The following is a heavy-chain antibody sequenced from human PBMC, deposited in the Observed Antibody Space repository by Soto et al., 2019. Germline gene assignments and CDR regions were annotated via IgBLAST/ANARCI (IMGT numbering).Heavy chain of an antibody. CDR3: ARTRSTYYDFWSGDKNYLDY. V-gene: IGHV3-33*01. CDR2: IWYDGSNK. J-gene: IGHJ4*02. D-gene: IGHD3-3*01. Sequence: PGGSLRLSCAASGFTFSSYGMHWVRQAPGKGLEWVAVIWYDGSNKYYADSVKGRFTISRDNSKNTLYLQMNSLRAEDTAVYYCARTRSTYYDFWSGDKNYLDYWGQGTLVTVSS. CDR1: GFTFSSYG.